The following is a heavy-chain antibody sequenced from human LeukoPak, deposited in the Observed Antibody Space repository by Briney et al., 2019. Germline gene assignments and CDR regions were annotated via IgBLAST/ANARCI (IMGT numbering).Heavy chain of an antibody. CDR3: ARVGKNGWDFDH. V-gene: IGHV3-7*01. CDR1: GFTFSAYW. D-gene: IGHD6-19*01. CDR2: INEGGNSK. J-gene: IGHJ4*02. Sequence: GGSLRLSCAASGFTFSAYWMTWVRQAPGKGLEWVANINEGGNSKYYVDSVRGRFTISRDKTKDLLHLQMNSLRAEDTAVYYCARVGKNGWDFDHWGQGTLVTVSS.